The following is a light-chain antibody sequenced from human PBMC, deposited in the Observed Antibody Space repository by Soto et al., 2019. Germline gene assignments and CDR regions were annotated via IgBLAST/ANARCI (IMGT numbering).Light chain of an antibody. CDR1: QSVSSSY. CDR2: GAS. V-gene: IGKV3-20*01. Sequence: DIVLTQSPGTLSLSPGERATLSCRASQSVSSSYLAWYQQKPGQAPRLLIYGASSRATGIPDRFSGSGSGTDFTLTISRLEPEDFAVYYCLQYGSSPLYTFGHGTKLEIK. CDR3: LQYGSSPLYT. J-gene: IGKJ2*01.